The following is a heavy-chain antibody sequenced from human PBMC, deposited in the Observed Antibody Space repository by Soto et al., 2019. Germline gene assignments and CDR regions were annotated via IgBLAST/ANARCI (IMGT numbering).Heavy chain of an antibody. CDR2: IYWDDDK. D-gene: IGHD2-15*01. CDR3: AHAMLYCTGGSCSTWFDS. Sequence: QITLKESGPTLVKPTQTLTLTCTFSGFSLSTHGVGVGWIRQPAGKALEWLALIYWDDDKRYSASLNSRLTSTKDTSKNQVVPTMTNVDPVDTATYFCAHAMLYCTGGSCSTWFDSWGPGTLVTVSS. J-gene: IGHJ5*01. V-gene: IGHV2-5*02. CDR1: GFSLSTHGVG.